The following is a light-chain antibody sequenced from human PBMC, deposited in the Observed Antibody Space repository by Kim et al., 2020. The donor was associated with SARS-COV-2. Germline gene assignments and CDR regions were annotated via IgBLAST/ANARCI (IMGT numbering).Light chain of an antibody. CDR2: QGT. CDR3: QAWDSGSAV. V-gene: IGLV3-1*01. J-gene: IGLJ2*01. Sequence: VSPRQTATITCSGDKLGNKYACWYQQKPGQSPVMVIFQGTKRPSGIPDRFSGSCSRDTATLTISETQAMDEAAYYCQAWDSGSAVFGGGTQLTVL. CDR1: KLGNKY.